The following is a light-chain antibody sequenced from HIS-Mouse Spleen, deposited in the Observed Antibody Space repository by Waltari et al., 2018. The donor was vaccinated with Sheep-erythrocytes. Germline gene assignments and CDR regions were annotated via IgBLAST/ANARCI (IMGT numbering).Light chain of an antibody. J-gene: IGLJ3*02. Sequence: QSALTQPASVSGSPGQSITISCTGTSSDVCGYNYVSWYQQHPGKAPNLMIYDVSNRPSGVSNRFAGSKSGNTASLTISGLQAEDEADYYCSSYTSSSTWVFGGGTKLTVL. CDR1: SSDVCGYNY. CDR2: DVS. CDR3: SSYTSSSTWV. V-gene: IGLV2-14*03.